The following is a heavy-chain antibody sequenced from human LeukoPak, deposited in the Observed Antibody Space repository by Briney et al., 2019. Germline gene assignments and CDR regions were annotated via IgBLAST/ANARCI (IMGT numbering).Heavy chain of an antibody. Sequence: KPSETLSLTCTVSGGSISSSSYYWGWIRQPPGKGLEWIGSIYYSGSTYYNPSLKSRVTISVDTSKNQFSLKLSSVTAADTAVYYCGAERRYGPIDYWGQGTLVTVSS. J-gene: IGHJ4*02. CDR3: GAERRYGPIDY. CDR2: IYYSGST. CDR1: GGSISSSSYY. D-gene: IGHD4-17*01. V-gene: IGHV4-39*01.